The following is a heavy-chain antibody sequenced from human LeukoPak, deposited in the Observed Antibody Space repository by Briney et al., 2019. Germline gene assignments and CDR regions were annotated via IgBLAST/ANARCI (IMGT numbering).Heavy chain of an antibody. CDR1: GYTFTTYA. CDR3: ARGIVVKPSANWFDP. CDR2: INADDGNT. Sequence: ASVKVSCTTSGYTFTTYAIHWVRQAPGQRLEWMGLINADDGNTRYSQRFQGRVTITRDTSANTAYMELSSLRFEDTAVYYCARGIVVKPSANWFDPWGQGTPVTVSS. D-gene: IGHD2-2*01. J-gene: IGHJ5*02. V-gene: IGHV1-3*01.